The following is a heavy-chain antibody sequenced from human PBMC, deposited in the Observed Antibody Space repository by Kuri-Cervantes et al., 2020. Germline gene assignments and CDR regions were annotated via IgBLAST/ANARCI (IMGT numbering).Heavy chain of an antibody. CDR1: GFTVSSNY. D-gene: IGHD1-26*01. CDR2: ISGSGGSR. CDR3: AKDLYSGSYHSDAVDI. V-gene: IGHV3-23*01. J-gene: IGHJ3*02. Sequence: GESLKISCAASGFTVSSNYMSWVRQAPGKGLEWVSGISGSGGSRYYADSVKGRFTISRDNSKNTLYLQMNSLRAEDTAVHYCAKDLYSGSYHSDAVDIWGQGTMVTVSS.